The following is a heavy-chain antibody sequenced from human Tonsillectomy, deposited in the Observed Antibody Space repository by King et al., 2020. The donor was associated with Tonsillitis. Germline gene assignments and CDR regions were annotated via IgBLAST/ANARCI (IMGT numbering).Heavy chain of an antibody. Sequence: VQLVESGGGLVQPGRSLRLSCAASGFTFDDYAMHWVRQAPGKGLEWVSGISWNFGSIGYADSVKGRFTISRDNAKNSLYLQMDSLRAEDTALYYWAKGRGPYSSGPIDYWGQGTLVTVSS. J-gene: IGHJ4*02. CDR3: AKGRGPYSSGPIDY. V-gene: IGHV3-9*01. CDR1: GFTFDDYA. D-gene: IGHD6-19*01. CDR2: ISWNFGSI.